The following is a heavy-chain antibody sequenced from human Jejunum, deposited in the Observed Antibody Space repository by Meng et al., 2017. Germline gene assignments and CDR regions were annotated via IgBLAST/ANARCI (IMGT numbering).Heavy chain of an antibody. CDR2: TYWNDDK. J-gene: IGHJ4*02. CDR1: GFSLTSGGAG. Sequence: SGPTLVKPTQTLTLTCTFSGFSLTSGGAGVGWIRQPPGKALEWLALTYWNDDKRYSPSLKSRVAIIRDASKNQVVLTLTNLDPVDTGTYYFVRVINEGPRACGFDYWGQGTLVTVSS. D-gene: IGHD2-21*01. CDR3: VRVINEGPRACGFDY. V-gene: IGHV2-5*04.